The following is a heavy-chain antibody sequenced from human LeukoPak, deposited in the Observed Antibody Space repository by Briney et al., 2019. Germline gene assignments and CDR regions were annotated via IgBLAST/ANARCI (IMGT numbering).Heavy chain of an antibody. D-gene: IGHD1-26*01. J-gene: IGHJ6*04. CDR3: ARDRFSGSYPLDV. Sequence: GGSLRLSCAASGFTFSSYWMSWVRQAPGKGLEWVANIKQDGSEKYYVDSVKGRFTISRDNAKNSLYLQMNSLRAEDTAVYYCARDRFSGSYPLDVWGKGTTVTVSS. CDR1: GFTFSSYW. CDR2: IKQDGSEK. V-gene: IGHV3-7*01.